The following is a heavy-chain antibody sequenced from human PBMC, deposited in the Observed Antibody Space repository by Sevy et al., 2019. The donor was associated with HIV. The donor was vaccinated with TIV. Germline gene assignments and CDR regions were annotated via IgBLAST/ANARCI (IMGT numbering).Heavy chain of an antibody. CDR2: INHSGGT. D-gene: IGHD4-4*01. CDR3: ARGVTVTTVPYYFDY. Sequence: SETLSLTCAVYSGSFSAYSWSWIRQPPGKGLEWIGEINHSGGTNYNPSLKSRVTISLHTSKNQFSRKLTSVTAADTAVYYCARGVTVTTVPYYFDYWGQGTLVTVSS. CDR1: SGSFSAYS. V-gene: IGHV4-34*01. J-gene: IGHJ4*02.